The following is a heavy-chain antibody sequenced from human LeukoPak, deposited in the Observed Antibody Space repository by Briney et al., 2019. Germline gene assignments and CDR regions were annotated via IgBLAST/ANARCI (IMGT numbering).Heavy chain of an antibody. J-gene: IGHJ6*03. D-gene: IGHD2/OR15-2a*01. CDR1: GFTFSSYS. V-gene: IGHV3-21*01. Sequence: GGSLRLSCAASGFTFSSYSMNWVRQAPGKGLEWVSSIRSSSSYIYYADSLKGRFTISRDNSKNTLYLQMNSLRAEDTAVYYCAKAPPSNYYYYYMDVWGKGTTVTVSS. CDR3: AKAPPSNYYYYYMDV. CDR2: IRSSSSYI.